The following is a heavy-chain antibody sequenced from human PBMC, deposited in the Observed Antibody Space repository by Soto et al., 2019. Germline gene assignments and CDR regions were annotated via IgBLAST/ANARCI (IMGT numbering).Heavy chain of an antibody. CDR2: INPNSGDT. V-gene: IGHV1-2*04. J-gene: IGHJ4*02. Sequence: ASVKVYCKASGYIFTGYYMHWVRQAPGQGFEWMGWINPNSGDTNYTQKFQGWVTMTRDTSISTAYMELSRLRFDDTAVYYCATSRISIAVAGETEYYFDYWGQGTQVTV. D-gene: IGHD6-19*01. CDR1: GYIFTGYY. CDR3: ATSRISIAVAGETEYYFDY.